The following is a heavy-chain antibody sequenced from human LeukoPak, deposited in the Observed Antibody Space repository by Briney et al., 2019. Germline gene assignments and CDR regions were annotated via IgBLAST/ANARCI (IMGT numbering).Heavy chain of an antibody. CDR2: IFYSGST. D-gene: IGHD1-26*01. Sequence: SETLSLTCTVSGGSISGYYWSWIRQPPGKGVEWSGYIFYSGSTNYNPSLKSRVTISVDTSKNQFSLKLSSVTAADTAVYYCARGEWDLLFDYWGQGTLVTVSS. CDR1: GGSISGYY. CDR3: ARGEWDLLFDY. J-gene: IGHJ4*02. V-gene: IGHV4-59*01.